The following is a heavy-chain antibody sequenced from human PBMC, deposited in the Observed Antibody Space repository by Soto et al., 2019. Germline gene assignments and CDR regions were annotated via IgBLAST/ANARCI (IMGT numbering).Heavy chain of an antibody. CDR3: ARDPTRITIFGVVDKFDY. CDR2: ISSNGGST. J-gene: IGHJ4*02. CDR1: GLPFGGYA. V-gene: IGHV3-64*04. Sequence: GGSLRLSCSAPGLPFGGYAMHWAGQAPGKGLEYVSAISSNGGSTYYADSVKGRFTISRDNSKNTLYLQMNSLRAEDTAVYYCARDPTRITIFGVVDKFDYWGQGTLVTVSS. D-gene: IGHD3-3*01.